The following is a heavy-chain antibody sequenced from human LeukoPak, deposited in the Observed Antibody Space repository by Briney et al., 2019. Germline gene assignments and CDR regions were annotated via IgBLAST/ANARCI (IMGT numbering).Heavy chain of an antibody. J-gene: IGHJ4*02. CDR2: IYTSGST. D-gene: IGHD4-17*01. CDR1: GGSISSYY. CDR3: ARTRRGPHYGPMDY. V-gene: IGHV4-4*07. Sequence: PSETLSLTCTVSGGSISSYYWSWIRQPAGKGLEWIGRIYTSGSTNYNPSLKSRVTMSVDTSKNQFSLKLSSVTAADMAVYYCARTRRGPHYGPMDYWGQGTLVTVSS.